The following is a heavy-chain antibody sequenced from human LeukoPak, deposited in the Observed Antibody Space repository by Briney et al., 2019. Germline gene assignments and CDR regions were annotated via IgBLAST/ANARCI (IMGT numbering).Heavy chain of an antibody. V-gene: IGHV5-51*01. CDR1: GYSFTTHW. Sequence: GESLKISCKGSGYSFTTHWIGWVRQMPGKDLEWMGTIYPGDSDTRYSPSFRGQVTISADKSIATAYLQWSSLKASDTAMYYCTRHLGQHLTQGIDYWGQGTLVTVSS. J-gene: IGHJ4*02. D-gene: IGHD6-13*01. CDR3: TRHLGQHLTQGIDY. CDR2: IYPGDSDT.